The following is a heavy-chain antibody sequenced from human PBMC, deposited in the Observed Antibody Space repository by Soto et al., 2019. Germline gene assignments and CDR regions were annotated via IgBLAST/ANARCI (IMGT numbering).Heavy chain of an antibody. D-gene: IGHD5-18*01. CDR1: GYSFTSYW. CDR2: IDPSDSYT. V-gene: IGHV5-10-1*01. J-gene: IGHJ6*02. CDR3: ARHDTDAYYYGMDV. Sequence: GESLKISCKGSGYSFTSYWISWVRQMPGKGLEWMGRIDPSDSYTNYSPSFQGHVTISADKYISTAFLQWSSLKASDTAMYYCARHDTDAYYYGMDVWGQGTTVTVSS.